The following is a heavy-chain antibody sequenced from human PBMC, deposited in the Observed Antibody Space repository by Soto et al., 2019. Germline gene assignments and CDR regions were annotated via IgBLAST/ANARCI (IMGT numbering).Heavy chain of an antibody. CDR2: ISSSSSYI. J-gene: IGHJ4*02. CDR1: GFTFSSYS. CDR3: ARGGVVVAAIDKDY. V-gene: IGHV3-21*01. Sequence: GGSLRLSCAASGFTFSSYSMNWVRQAPGKGLEWVSSISSSSSYIYCADSVKGRFTISRDNAKNSLYLQMNSLRAEDTAVYYCARGGVVVAAIDKDYWGQGTLVTVSS. D-gene: IGHD2-15*01.